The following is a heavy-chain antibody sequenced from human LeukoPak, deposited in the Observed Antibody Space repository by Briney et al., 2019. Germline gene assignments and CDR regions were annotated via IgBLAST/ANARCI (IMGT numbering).Heavy chain of an antibody. D-gene: IGHD3-10*01. Sequence: GSLRLSCAASAFTFSSYGMHWVRQAPGKGLEWIGEIYHSGSTNYNPSLKSRVTISVDKSKNQFSLKLSSVTAADTAVYYCARVSITMVRGVLNWFDPWGQGTLVTVSS. CDR1: AFTFSSYG. V-gene: IGHV4-4*02. CDR3: ARVSITMVRGVLNWFDP. CDR2: IYHSGST. J-gene: IGHJ5*02.